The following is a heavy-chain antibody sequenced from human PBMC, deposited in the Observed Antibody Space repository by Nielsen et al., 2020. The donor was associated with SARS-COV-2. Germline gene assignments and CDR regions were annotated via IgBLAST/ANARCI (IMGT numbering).Heavy chain of an antibody. V-gene: IGHV4-31*03. J-gene: IGHJ6*02. D-gene: IGHD5-12*01. Sequence: SETLSLTYTVSGGSISSGGYYWSWIRHHSGKGLEWIGYIYFSGRTCYNPSLKSRVTISVDTSKNQFSLSLRSVTAADTAVYYCARESSGYDHYNYGMDVWGQGTTVTVSS. CDR2: IYFSGRT. CDR3: ARESSGYDHYNYGMDV. CDR1: GGSISSGGYY.